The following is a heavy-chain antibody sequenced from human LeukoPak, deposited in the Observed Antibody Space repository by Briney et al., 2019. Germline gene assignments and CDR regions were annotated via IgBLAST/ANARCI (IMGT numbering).Heavy chain of an antibody. D-gene: IGHD2-8*02. J-gene: IGHJ6*04. Sequence: SVKVSCKASGGTFSSYAISWVRQAPRQGLGWMGGIIPIFGTANYAQKFQGRVTITADESTSTAYMELSSLRSEDTAVYYCAGALRAVYNYYGMDVWGKGTTVTVSS. CDR2: IIPIFGTA. CDR1: GGTFSSYA. V-gene: IGHV1-69*13. CDR3: AGALRAVYNYYGMDV.